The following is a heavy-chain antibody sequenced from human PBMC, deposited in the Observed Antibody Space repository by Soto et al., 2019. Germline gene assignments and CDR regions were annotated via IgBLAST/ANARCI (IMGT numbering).Heavy chain of an antibody. V-gene: IGHV4-4*07. CDR3: ARGGHDFWSGPFDY. CDR2: IDSSGST. D-gene: IGHD3-3*01. J-gene: IGHJ4*02. CDR1: GGSISTYY. Sequence: QGQLQESGPGLVKPSETLSLTCSVSGGSISTYYCNWIRQPAGKGLEWIGRIDSSGSTNYSPSLKGRATMSVDTSKNQSSLKLTSVTAADTAVYYCARGGHDFWSGPFDYWGQGTLATVSS.